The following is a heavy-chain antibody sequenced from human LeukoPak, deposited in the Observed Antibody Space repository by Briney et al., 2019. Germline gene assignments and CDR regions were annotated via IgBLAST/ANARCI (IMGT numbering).Heavy chain of an antibody. D-gene: IGHD6-19*01. V-gene: IGHV3-30-3*01. Sequence: GGSLRLSCAASGFTFSSYAMHWVRQAPGKGLEWVAVISYDGSNKCYADSVKGRFTISRDNSKNTLYLQMNSLRAEDTAVYYCARDRDGSSGWTRPFYYYYGMDVWGQGTTVTVSS. J-gene: IGHJ6*02. CDR2: ISYDGSNK. CDR3: ARDRDGSSGWTRPFYYYYGMDV. CDR1: GFTFSSYA.